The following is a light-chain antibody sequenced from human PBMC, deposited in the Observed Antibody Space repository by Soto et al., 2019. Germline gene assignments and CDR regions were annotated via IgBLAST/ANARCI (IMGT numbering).Light chain of an antibody. Sequence: DIPMTQSPSSLSASVGDTVTITCRASQTVSNSLNWYQQKPGKAPKLLIYAVSRLQSGVPSRFSGSGSGTDFTLTISSLQPEDFSTYYCQQSYSTPQFTFGPGTKVDIK. CDR1: QTVSNS. V-gene: IGKV1-39*01. CDR2: AVS. J-gene: IGKJ3*01. CDR3: QQSYSTPQFT.